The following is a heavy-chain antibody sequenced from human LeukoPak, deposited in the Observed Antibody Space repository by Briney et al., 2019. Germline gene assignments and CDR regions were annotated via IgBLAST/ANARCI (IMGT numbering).Heavy chain of an antibody. CDR3: ASFMTTVTIPDY. D-gene: IGHD4-17*01. CDR2: ITSSGSHM. J-gene: IGHJ4*02. V-gene: IGHV3-21*01. Sequence: GGSLRLSRAASGFTFRSYSMNWVRQAPGKWLEWLSSITSSGSHMYYADSAKGRFTISRDNAKSSLYLQMNSLSAEDTAVYYCASFMTTVTIPDYWGQGTLVTVSS. CDR1: GFTFRSYS.